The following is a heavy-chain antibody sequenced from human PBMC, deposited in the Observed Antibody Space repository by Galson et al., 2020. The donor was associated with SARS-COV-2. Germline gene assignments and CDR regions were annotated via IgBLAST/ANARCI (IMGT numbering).Heavy chain of an antibody. V-gene: IGHV3-7*01. CDR2: IKEDGNEI. D-gene: IGHD1-26*01. CDR3: AREKLNSGRNDY. J-gene: IGHJ4*02. CDR1: GFTFSSYW. Sequence: GESLKISCVASGFTFSSYWMTWVRQAPGKGLEWVANIKEDGNEIYYVDSVKGRFTISRDNAKNSLYLQMNSLRAEDTAVYYCAREKLNSGRNDYWGQGTVVTVSS.